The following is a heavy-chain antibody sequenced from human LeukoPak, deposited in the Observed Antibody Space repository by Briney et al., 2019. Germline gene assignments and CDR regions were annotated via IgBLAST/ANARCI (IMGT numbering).Heavy chain of an antibody. V-gene: IGHV3-48*01. CDR1: GFTFSSYS. CDR3: ARKEDCSSTSCYDSYYYYYMDV. Sequence: PGGSVRLSCAASGFTFSSYSMNWVRQAPGKGLEWVSYISSSSSTIYYADSVKGRFTISRDNAKNSLYLQMNSLRAEDTAVYYCARKEDCSSTSCYDSYYYYYMDVWGKGTTVTVSS. CDR2: ISSSSSTI. J-gene: IGHJ6*03. D-gene: IGHD2-2*01.